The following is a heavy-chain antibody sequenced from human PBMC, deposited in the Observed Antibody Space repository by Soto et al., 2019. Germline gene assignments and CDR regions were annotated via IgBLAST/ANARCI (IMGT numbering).Heavy chain of an antibody. CDR2: IIPIFGTA. V-gene: IGHV1-69*13. CDR3: ARGLPNPAIAAAGTDYYYGMDV. CDR1: GGTFSSYA. D-gene: IGHD6-13*01. Sequence: GASVKVSCKASGGTFSSYAISWVQQAPGQGLEWMGGIIPIFGTANYAQKFQGRVTITADESTSTAYMELSSLRSEDTAVYYCARGLPNPAIAAAGTDYYYGMDVWGQGTTVTVSS. J-gene: IGHJ6*02.